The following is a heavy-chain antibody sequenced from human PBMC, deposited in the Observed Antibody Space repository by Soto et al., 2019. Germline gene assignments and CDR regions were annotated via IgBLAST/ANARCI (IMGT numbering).Heavy chain of an antibody. CDR2: IYYSGST. CDR1: GGSISSGDYY. Sequence: SETLSLTCTVSGGSISSGDYYWSWIRQPPGKGLEWIGYIYYSGSTYYNPSLKSRVTISVDTSKNQFSLKLSSVTAADTAVYYCATSFITMIVVAHDAFDIWGQGTKVTLSS. V-gene: IGHV4-30-4*01. D-gene: IGHD3-22*01. CDR3: ATSFITMIVVAHDAFDI. J-gene: IGHJ3*02.